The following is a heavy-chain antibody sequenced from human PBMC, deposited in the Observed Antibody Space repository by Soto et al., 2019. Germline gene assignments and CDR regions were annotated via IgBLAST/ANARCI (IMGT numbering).Heavy chain of an antibody. J-gene: IGHJ6*02. V-gene: IGHV4-59*01. Sequence: SETLSLTCSVSGGSISSYYWSWIRQPPGKGLEWIGYIYYTGSTNYNPSLKSRVTISVDTSKNQFSLKLSSVTAADTAVYYCARDGGSISYYYGMDVWGQGTTVTV. CDR1: GGSISSYY. CDR3: ARDGGSISYYYGMDV. CDR2: IYYTGST. D-gene: IGHD2-15*01.